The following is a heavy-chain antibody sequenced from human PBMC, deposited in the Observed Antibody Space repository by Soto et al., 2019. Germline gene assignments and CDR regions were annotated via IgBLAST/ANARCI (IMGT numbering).Heavy chain of an antibody. CDR2: TVVGSGNT. CDR1: GFTVTSSA. CDR3: AALYSGSSPRNSYFVY. V-gene: IGHV1-58*01. Sequence: VKVCDKASGFTVTSSAVLWVRQGGGHRLEWIGGTVVGSGNTNYAQKFQERATITGDMPTSTAYMELSRLRSEDTAVYYCAALYSGSSPRNSYFVYWGQGAL. D-gene: IGHD1-26*01. J-gene: IGHJ4*02.